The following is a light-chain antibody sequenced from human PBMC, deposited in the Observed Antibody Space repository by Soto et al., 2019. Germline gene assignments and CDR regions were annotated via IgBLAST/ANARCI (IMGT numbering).Light chain of an antibody. CDR3: QQRSNWPPTWM. CDR2: DAS. CDR1: QSVSSY. J-gene: IGKJ1*01. Sequence: EIVLTQSPATLSLSPGERATLSCRASQSVSSYLAWYQQKPGQAPRLLIYDASNRATGIPARFSGSGSGTDFTLTISSLEPEDFAVYYCQQRSNWPPTWMFVQGTKVEIK. V-gene: IGKV3-11*01.